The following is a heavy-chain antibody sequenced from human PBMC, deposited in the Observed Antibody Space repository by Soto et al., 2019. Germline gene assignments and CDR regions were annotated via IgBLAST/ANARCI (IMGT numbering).Heavy chain of an antibody. CDR1: GGSISSYY. Sequence: PSETLSLTCTVSGGSISSYYWSWIRQPAGKGLEWIGRIYTSGSTNYNPSLKSRVTMSVDTSKNQFSLKLSSVTAADTAVYCCARDRNYYDSSGYSLYYLDYWGQGTLVTVSS. V-gene: IGHV4-4*07. J-gene: IGHJ4*02. D-gene: IGHD3-22*01. CDR3: ARDRNYYDSSGYSLYYLDY. CDR2: IYTSGST.